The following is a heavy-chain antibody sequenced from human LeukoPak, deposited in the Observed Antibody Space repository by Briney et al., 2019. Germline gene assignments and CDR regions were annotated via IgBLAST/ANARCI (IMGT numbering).Heavy chain of an antibody. V-gene: IGHV3-30*01. D-gene: IGHD5-18*01. J-gene: IGHJ4*02. CDR2: ISYDGSNK. Sequence: GGSLRLSCAASGFTFSSYAMHWVRQAPGKGLEWVAVISYDGSNKYYADSVKGRFTISRDNSKNTLYLQMNSLRAEDTAVYYCARGAWIQLWLNQNPDYWGQGTLVTVSS. CDR3: ARGAWIQLWLNQNPDY. CDR1: GFTFSSYA.